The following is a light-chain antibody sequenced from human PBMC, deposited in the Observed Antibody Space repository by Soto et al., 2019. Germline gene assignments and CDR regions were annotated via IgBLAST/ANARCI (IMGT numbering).Light chain of an antibody. CDR1: SSDVGSYGL. V-gene: IGLV2-23*01. Sequence: QSVLTQPASVSGSPGQSITISCTGTSSDVGSYGLVSWYQQHPGKVPKLMIYEGFKRPSGVSNRFSGSKSGNTASLTISGLQAEDEADYYFCSYAGFSPLVFGGGTKVTVL. J-gene: IGLJ3*02. CDR3: CSYAGFSPLV. CDR2: EGF.